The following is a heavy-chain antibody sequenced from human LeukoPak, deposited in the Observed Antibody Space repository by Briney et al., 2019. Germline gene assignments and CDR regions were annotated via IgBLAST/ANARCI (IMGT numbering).Heavy chain of an antibody. CDR3: IKDLRLDLHLDTFEI. J-gene: IGHJ3*02. V-gene: IGHV3-9*01. Sequence: GGSLRLSSAASGFTFDDYAIHWVRQAPGKGLEWVSSISWDSGHSVHADAVQGRFTISRDNAKNSLYLQMNNLRPEDTALYYCIKDLRLDLHLDTFEIWGQGTMVTVSS. CDR2: ISWDSGHS. CDR1: GFTFDDYA. D-gene: IGHD1-7*01.